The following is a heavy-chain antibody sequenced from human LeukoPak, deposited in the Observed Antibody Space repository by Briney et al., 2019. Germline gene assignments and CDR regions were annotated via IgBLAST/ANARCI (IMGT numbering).Heavy chain of an antibody. V-gene: IGHV3-23*01. CDR1: GFTFSSYA. Sequence: GGSLRLSCAASGFTFSSYAMSWVRQAPGKGLEWVSGISGSGGTTYYADSVQGRFTISRDNSKKTLFLQMSSLRAEDTAVYYCAKGDVVTAIFPPDYWGQGTLVIVSS. CDR3: AKGDVVTAIFPPDY. J-gene: IGHJ4*02. CDR2: ISGSGGTT. D-gene: IGHD5-12*01.